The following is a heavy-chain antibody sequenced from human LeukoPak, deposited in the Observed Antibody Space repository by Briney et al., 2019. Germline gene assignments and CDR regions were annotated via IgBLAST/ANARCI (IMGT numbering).Heavy chain of an antibody. V-gene: IGHV4-59*08. CDR2: IYYRGGT. CDR1: GGSISSYY. Sequence: SETLSLTSTVSGGSISSYYWSWIRQPPGKGLEWIGNIYYRGGTNYNPSLKSRLTISVDTSKNQFSLKLSSVTAADTAVYYCATSELQLFPFDYWGQGTLVTVSS. D-gene: IGHD3-10*01. J-gene: IGHJ4*02. CDR3: ATSELQLFPFDY.